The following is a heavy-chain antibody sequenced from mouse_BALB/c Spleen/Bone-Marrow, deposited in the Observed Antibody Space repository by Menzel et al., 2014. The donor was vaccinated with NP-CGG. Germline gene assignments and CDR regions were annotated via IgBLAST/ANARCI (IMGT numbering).Heavy chain of an antibody. CDR3: AREGEGYDPAWFAY. V-gene: IGHV5-6-5*01. J-gene: IGHJ3*01. CDR2: ISSGGST. Sequence: EEQLVESGGDFVQPGGSLKLSCAASGFTFSSYAMSWVRQTPEKRLEWVASISSGGSTYYPDSVKGRFTISSDNARNIQYLQMSRLRSEDTAMYYCAREGEGYDPAWFAYWGQATPATVST. D-gene: IGHD2-2*01. CDR1: GFTFSSYA.